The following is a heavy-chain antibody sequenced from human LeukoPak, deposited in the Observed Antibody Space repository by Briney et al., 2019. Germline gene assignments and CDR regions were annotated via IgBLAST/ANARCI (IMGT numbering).Heavy chain of an antibody. CDR2: ISSNSSYI. CDR3: ARESTYMNYFDY. V-gene: IGHV3-21*01. CDR1: GFTFTTYS. Sequence: GGSLRLSCAASGFTFTTYSMNWVRQTPGKGLEWVAFISSNSSYIYYADSVKGRFTISRDNAKNSLYLQINSLRAEDTAVYYCARESTYMNYFDYWGQGTLVTVSS. J-gene: IGHJ4*02. D-gene: IGHD4-11*01.